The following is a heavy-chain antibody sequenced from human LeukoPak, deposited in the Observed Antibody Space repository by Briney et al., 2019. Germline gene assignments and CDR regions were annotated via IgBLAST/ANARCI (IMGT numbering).Heavy chain of an antibody. J-gene: IGHJ4*02. CDR2: ISGSGGST. CDR1: GFTFSTYA. D-gene: IGHD5/OR15-5a*01. V-gene: IGHV3-23*01. Sequence: GGSLRLSCAASGFTFSTYAMSWVRQAPGKGLEWVSGISGSGGSTYYADSVKGRFTISRDNSKNTLCLQMNSLRAEDTAVYYCAKWSTEGIYIFFVYWGQGTLVTVSS. CDR3: AKWSTEGIYIFFVY.